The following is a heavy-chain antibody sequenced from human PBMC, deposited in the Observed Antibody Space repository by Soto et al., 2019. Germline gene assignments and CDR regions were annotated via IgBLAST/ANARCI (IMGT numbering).Heavy chain of an antibody. Sequence: EVQLVESGGGLVKPGGSLRLSCAASGFTFGTHSMFWVRQAPGKGLEWVASLSGDSTYIFHADSVKGRFAISRDNAMNSLYLKMDSLRADDSAVYHCARGGIVVVGAATRPLDYWGQGTLVTVSS. CDR2: LSGDSTYI. CDR3: ARGGIVVVGAATRPLDY. V-gene: IGHV3-21*06. J-gene: IGHJ4*02. D-gene: IGHD2-15*01. CDR1: GFTFGTHS.